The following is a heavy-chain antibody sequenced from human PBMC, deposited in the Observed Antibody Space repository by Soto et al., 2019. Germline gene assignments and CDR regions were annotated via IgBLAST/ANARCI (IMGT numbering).Heavy chain of an antibody. D-gene: IGHD2-15*01. CDR2: IEPSDSYT. Sequence: EVQLVQSGAEVKKPGESLRISCKGSGYSFTSYWISWVRQMPGKGLEWMGRIEPSDSYTNYSPPFQGHVTISADKSISPAYLQWRSLTASDTVMYYCARHSNKLLGFDYWGPGTLVTVSS. CDR3: ARHSNKLLGFDY. J-gene: IGHJ4*02. V-gene: IGHV5-10-1*01. CDR1: GYSFTSYW.